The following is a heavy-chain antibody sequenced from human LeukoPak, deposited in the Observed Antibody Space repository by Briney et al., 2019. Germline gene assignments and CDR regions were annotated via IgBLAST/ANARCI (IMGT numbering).Heavy chain of an antibody. V-gene: IGHV1-69*06. D-gene: IGHD2-8*01. J-gene: IGHJ5*02. Sequence: ASVKVSCKASGYTFTSYDISWVRQAPGQGLEWMGGIIPIFGTANYAQKFQGRVTITADKSTSTAHMELSSLRSEDTAVYYCARVVRRDIVLMVYARENWFDPWGQGTLVTVSS. CDR1: GYTFTSYD. CDR2: IIPIFGTA. CDR3: ARVVRRDIVLMVYARENWFDP.